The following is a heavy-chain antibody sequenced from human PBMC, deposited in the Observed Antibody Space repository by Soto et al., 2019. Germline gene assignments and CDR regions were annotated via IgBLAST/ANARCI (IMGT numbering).Heavy chain of an antibody. CDR1: GGSFSGYY. J-gene: IGHJ3*02. V-gene: IGHV4-34*01. Sequence: QVQLQQWGAGLLKPSETLSLTCAVYGGSFSGYYWSWIRQPPGKGLEWIGEINHSGGTNSXXXXXXXXXXXXXXXXXXXXXXXTSMTAADTAVYYCARGWYREGSGSAFDIWGQGTMVTVPS. D-gene: IGHD6-19*01. CDR2: INHSGGT. CDR3: ARGWYREGSGSAFDI.